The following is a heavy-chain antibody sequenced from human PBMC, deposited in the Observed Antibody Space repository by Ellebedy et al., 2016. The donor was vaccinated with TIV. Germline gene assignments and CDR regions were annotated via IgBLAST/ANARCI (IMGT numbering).Heavy chain of an antibody. D-gene: IGHD2-2*01. Sequence: MPSETLSLTCTVSGGSISSYYWSWIRQPPGKGLEWIGHIYDSGSTNYNSYLRSRVTISVDTPMNQFSLKLSSVTSADTAVYYCARSYCTNARCYAHNYFDPWGQGTLVTVSS. V-gene: IGHV4-59*08. CDR2: IYDSGST. J-gene: IGHJ5*02. CDR1: GGSISSYY. CDR3: ARSYCTNARCYAHNYFDP.